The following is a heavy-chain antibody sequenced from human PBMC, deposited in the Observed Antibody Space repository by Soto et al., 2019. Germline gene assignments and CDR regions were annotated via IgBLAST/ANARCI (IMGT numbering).Heavy chain of an antibody. CDR3: ARGIGGYDLGY. CDR2: INSNGGST. Sequence: EVQLVESGGGLVQPGGSLRLSCAASGFTFSSYAMHWVRQAPGKGLEYVSVINSNGGSTYYANSVKGRFTISRDNSKNTLYLQMGSLRAEHMAVYYCARGIGGYDLGYWGQGTLVTVSS. V-gene: IGHV3-64*01. CDR1: GFTFSSYA. D-gene: IGHD5-12*01. J-gene: IGHJ4*02.